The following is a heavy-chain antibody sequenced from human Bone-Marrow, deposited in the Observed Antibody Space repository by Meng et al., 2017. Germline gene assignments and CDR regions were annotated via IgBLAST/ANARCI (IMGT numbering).Heavy chain of an antibody. CDR1: GFTFDDYG. CDR3: ARAGYYYDSSGYYRLGY. V-gene: IGHV3-20*04. Sequence: GESLKISCAASGFTFDDYGMSWVRQAPGKGLEWVSGINWNGGSTGYADSVKGRFTISRDNAKNSLYLQMNSLRAEDTAVYYCARAGYYYDSSGYYRLGYWGQGTLVTVSS. CDR2: INWNGGST. J-gene: IGHJ4*02. D-gene: IGHD3-22*01.